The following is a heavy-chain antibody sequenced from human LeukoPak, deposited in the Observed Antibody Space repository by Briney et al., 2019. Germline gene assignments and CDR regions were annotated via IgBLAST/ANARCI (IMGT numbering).Heavy chain of an antibody. CDR3: AKDARMWELRGYYFDY. D-gene: IGHD1-26*01. V-gene: IGHV3-30*18. CDR2: ISYDGSNK. CDR1: GFTLSSYG. Sequence: GGSLRLSCAASGFTLSSYGMHWVRQAPGKGLEWVAVISYDGSNKYYADSVKGRFTISRDNSKNTLYLQMNSLRAEDTAVYYCAKDARMWELRGYYFDYWGQGTLVTVSS. J-gene: IGHJ4*02.